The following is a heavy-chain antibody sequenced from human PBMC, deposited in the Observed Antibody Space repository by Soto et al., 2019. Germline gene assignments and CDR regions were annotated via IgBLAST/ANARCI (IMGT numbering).Heavy chain of an antibody. Sequence: LDTLSLSCAVYGPSLRRYYSLSIRPPPGKGLEWIGEIKQSASTNYNPSLKGRVTISLDTSKNQFSLKLSSVTAAYTAFYCCAREVRYPPRTSAFWGQGSPGTVSS. D-gene: IGHD2-15*01. V-gene: IGHV4-34*01. CDR1: GPSLRRYY. CDR3: AREVRYPPRTSAF. J-gene: IGHJ4*02. CDR2: IKQSAST.